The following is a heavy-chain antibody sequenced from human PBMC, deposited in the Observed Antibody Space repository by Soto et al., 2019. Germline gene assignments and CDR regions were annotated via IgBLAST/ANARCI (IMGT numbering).Heavy chain of an antibody. D-gene: IGHD1-26*01. V-gene: IGHV4-4*02. CDR3: AIVREGYYYDREA. CDR1: GGSISSSNW. CDR2: IYHSGST. J-gene: IGHJ6*01. Sequence: PSETLSLTCAVSGGSISSSNWWSWVRQPPGKGLEGIGEIYHSGSTNYNPSLKSRVTISVDKSKNQFSLKLSSVTAADTAVYYCAIVREGYYYDREALGQGTTITIS.